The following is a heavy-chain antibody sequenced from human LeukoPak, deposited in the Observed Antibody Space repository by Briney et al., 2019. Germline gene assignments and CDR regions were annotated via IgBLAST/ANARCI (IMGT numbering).Heavy chain of an antibody. D-gene: IGHD4-23*01. CDR1: GDSIRSDR. J-gene: IGHJ4*02. CDR2: IYHTATT. Sequence: SETLSLTCAVSGDSIRSDRWNWIRQIPGKGLEWIGYIYHTATTNYNHSFRTRVTMSLDTSNNQFSLRLTSVTAADTAVYYCARPPPRGGGAYYFDYGGQGARVTVPS. V-gene: IGHV4-4*09. CDR3: ARPPPRGGGAYYFDY.